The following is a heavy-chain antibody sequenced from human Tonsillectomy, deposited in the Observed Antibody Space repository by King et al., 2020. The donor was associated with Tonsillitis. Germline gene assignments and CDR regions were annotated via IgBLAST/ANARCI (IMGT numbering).Heavy chain of an antibody. CDR2: LIPVFGTT. CDR1: GGTFNNHG. Sequence: QLVQSGAEMKKPGSSVKVSCKASGGTFNNHGISWVRQAPGQGLVWMGGLIPVFGTTNFAQKFQGRLTITADESTNTAYMELSSLRSEDTAIYYCARAAIPSSSWHMGHWGQGTLITVSS. D-gene: IGHD6-13*01. CDR3: ARAAIPSSSWHMGH. V-gene: IGHV1-69*01. J-gene: IGHJ4*02.